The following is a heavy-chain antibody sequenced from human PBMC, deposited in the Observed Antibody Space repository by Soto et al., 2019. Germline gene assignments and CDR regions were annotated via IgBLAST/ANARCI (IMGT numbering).Heavy chain of an antibody. CDR3: ATDRLLGSSGWYYFDY. D-gene: IGHD6-19*01. CDR2: FDPEDGET. J-gene: IGHJ4*02. Sequence: GASVKVSCKVSGYTLTELSMHWVRQAPGKGLEWMGGFDPEDGETIYAQKFQGRVTMTEDTSTDTAYMELSSLRSEDTAVYYCATDRLLGSSGWYYFDYWGQGTLVTVSS. CDR1: GYTLTELS. V-gene: IGHV1-24*01.